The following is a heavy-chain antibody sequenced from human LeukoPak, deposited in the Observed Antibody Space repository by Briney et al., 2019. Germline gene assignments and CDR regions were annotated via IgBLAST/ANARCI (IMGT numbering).Heavy chain of an antibody. CDR3: AKTRAGNSSGRDPGWPMDY. CDR1: GFTFGSYA. Sequence: GGSLRLSCAASGFTFGSYAIYWVRQAPGKGPEWVSGIGGSGGITYFADSVKGRFIISRDNSKNTVYLQINNLRAEDTALYYCAKTRAGNSSGRDPGWPMDYWGQGTLVTVSS. V-gene: IGHV3-23*01. CDR2: IGGSGGIT. J-gene: IGHJ4*02. D-gene: IGHD3-22*01.